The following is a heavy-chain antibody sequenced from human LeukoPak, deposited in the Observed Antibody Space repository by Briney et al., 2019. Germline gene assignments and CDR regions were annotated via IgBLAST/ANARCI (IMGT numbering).Heavy chain of an antibody. CDR1: GFTFSSYT. Sequence: AESLRLSCAASGFTFSSYTMNWVRQAPGKGLQWVSSISSSSSYIYYADSVKGRFTIARANSKNSLYLQMTSLRAEEPAVYYCARDYHGSSSIYYYYYMDVWGKGTTVTVSS. V-gene: IGHV3-21*01. CDR3: ARDYHGSSSIYYYYYMDV. J-gene: IGHJ6*03. CDR2: ISSSSSYI. D-gene: IGHD6-6*01.